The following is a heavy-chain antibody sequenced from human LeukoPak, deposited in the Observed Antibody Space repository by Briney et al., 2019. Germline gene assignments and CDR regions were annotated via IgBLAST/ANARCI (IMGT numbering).Heavy chain of an antibody. CDR1: GYTSTSYG. CDR3: ARDAETGTGDY. J-gene: IGHJ4*02. CDR2: ISAYNGNT. V-gene: IGHV1-18*01. D-gene: IGHD1-1*01. Sequence: ASVKVSCKASGYTSTSYGISWVRQAPGQGLEWMGWISAYNGNTNYAQKLQGRVTMTRDTSTSTVYMELSSLRSEDTAVYYCARDAETGTGDYWGQGTLVTVSS.